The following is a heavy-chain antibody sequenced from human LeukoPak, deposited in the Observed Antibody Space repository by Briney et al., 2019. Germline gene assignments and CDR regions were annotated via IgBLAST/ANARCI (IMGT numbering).Heavy chain of an antibody. D-gene: IGHD3-9*01. CDR3: ARAPYDILTGYSLNWFDP. CDR2: INGDNGNT. J-gene: IGHJ5*02. V-gene: IGHV1-3*01. Sequence: VASVTVSCKASGYTFTTYAMHWVRQAPGQRLEWMGWINGDNGNTKYSQKFQGRVTITRDTSAYTAYMELRSLSSADTAVYFCARAPYDILTGYSLNWFDPWGQGTLVTVSS. CDR1: GYTFTTYA.